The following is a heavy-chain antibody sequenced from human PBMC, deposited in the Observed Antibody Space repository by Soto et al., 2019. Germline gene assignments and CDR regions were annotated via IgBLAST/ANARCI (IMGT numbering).Heavy chain of an antibody. CDR3: VAGRDYYYGMDV. V-gene: IGHV3-9*01. Sequence: GGSLRLCCAASGFTFDDYAMHWVRQAPGKGLEWVSGISWNSGSIGYADSVKGRFTISRDNAKNSLYLQMNSLRAEDTALYYCVAGRDYYYGMDVWGQGTTVTVSS. D-gene: IGHD6-19*01. CDR1: GFTFDDYA. J-gene: IGHJ6*02. CDR2: ISWNSGSI.